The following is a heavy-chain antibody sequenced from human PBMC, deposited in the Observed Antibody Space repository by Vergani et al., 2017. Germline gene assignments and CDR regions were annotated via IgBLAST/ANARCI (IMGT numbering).Heavy chain of an antibody. CDR2: IYYSGST. CDR1: GGSISSSSYY. CDR3: ARVIGSGAYYDWYFDL. J-gene: IGHJ2*01. V-gene: IGHV4-39*07. Sequence: QVQLQESGPGLVKPSETLSLTCTVSGGSISSSSYYWGWIRQPPGKGLEWIGSIYYSGSTYYNPSLKSRVTISVDTSKNQFSLKLSSVTAADTAVYYCARVIGSGAYYDWYFDLWGRGTLVTVSS. D-gene: IGHD3-22*01.